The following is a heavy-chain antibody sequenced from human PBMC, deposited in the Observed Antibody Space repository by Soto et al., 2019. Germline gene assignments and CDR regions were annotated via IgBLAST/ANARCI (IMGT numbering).Heavy chain of an antibody. CDR3: AKDYGSGSYYLQYYFDY. CDR1: GFTFSSYA. Sequence: EVQLLESGGGLVQPGGSLRLSCAASGFTFSSYAMSWVRQAPGKGLEWVSAISGSGGGTYYADSVKGRFTISRDNSKNTLYLQMNSLRAEDTAVYYCAKDYGSGSYYLQYYFDYWGQGTLVTVSS. CDR2: ISGSGGGT. D-gene: IGHD3-10*01. V-gene: IGHV3-23*01. J-gene: IGHJ4*02.